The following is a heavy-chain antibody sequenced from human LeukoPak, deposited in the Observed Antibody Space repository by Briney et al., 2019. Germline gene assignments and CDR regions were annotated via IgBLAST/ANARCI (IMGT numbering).Heavy chain of an antibody. J-gene: IGHJ4*02. D-gene: IGHD5-12*01. CDR2: ISCYNGDT. CDR1: GYTFNHHG. Sequence: ASVKVSCKASGYTFNHHGISWVRRAPGQGLEWMGWISCYNGDTMYAQNVQGRVTMTTDTSTRTAYIELRSLRSDDTAMYYCARDPSNSAGYHAHFDSWGQGTLVTVSS. V-gene: IGHV1-18*01. CDR3: ARDPSNSAGYHAHFDS.